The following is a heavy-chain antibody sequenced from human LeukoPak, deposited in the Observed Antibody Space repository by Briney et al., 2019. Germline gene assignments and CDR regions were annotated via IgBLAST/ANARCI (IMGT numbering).Heavy chain of an antibody. CDR1: GFTFGSYG. Sequence: GGSLRLSCAASGFTFGSYGMHWVRQAPGKGLEWVAFISYDRSETYYADSVKGRFSISRDNSKNTVYLQMNSLRTEDRAVYYCAREGGYYFDHWGQGNLVTVSS. D-gene: IGHD6-25*01. J-gene: IGHJ4*02. V-gene: IGHV3-30*03. CDR2: ISYDRSET. CDR3: AREGGYYFDH.